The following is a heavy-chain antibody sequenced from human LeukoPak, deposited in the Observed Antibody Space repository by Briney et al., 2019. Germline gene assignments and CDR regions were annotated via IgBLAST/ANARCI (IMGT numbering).Heavy chain of an antibody. Sequence: SETLSLTCTVSGGSISSDYWQWIRQPPGKGLEWVGYIYNSGSNTYNPSLKRRVTISIDTSKNQFSLKLTSVTAADTDVYYCATRGYWGQGTLVTVSS. J-gene: IGHJ4*02. V-gene: IGHV4-59*08. D-gene: IGHD3-10*01. CDR1: GGSISSDY. CDR2: IYNSGSN. CDR3: ATRGY.